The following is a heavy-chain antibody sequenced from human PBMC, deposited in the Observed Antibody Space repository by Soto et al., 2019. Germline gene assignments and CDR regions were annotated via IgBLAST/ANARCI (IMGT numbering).Heavy chain of an antibody. Sequence: QVQLVQSGAEVMKPGASVKVSCKASGYSFTSYDMNWVRQAPGQGLEWMGWVNPNSGDTDYAQKFQDRVTMTTDTSIRTAYMELSSLRSEDTAVYYCARVAFLAPVTGAEIFDFWGQGTMVTVSS. CDR1: GYSFTSYD. J-gene: IGHJ3*01. CDR3: ARVAFLAPVTGAEIFDF. CDR2: VNPNSGDT. V-gene: IGHV1-8*01. D-gene: IGHD2-21*02.